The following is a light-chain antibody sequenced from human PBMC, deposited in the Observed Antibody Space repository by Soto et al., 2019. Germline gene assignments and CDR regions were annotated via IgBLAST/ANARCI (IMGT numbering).Light chain of an antibody. J-gene: IGKJ5*01. CDR2: LAS. CDR1: QGIGSY. V-gene: IGKV1-9*01. CDR3: QQSYSIPLT. Sequence: DVQLTQSPSFLSTSVGDRVTITCRASQGIGSYLAWYQQKPGKAPKFLICLASTLQSGVPSRFSGSGSGTEINLTITNLQPEDFASYFCQQSYSIPLTFGQGTRLEIK.